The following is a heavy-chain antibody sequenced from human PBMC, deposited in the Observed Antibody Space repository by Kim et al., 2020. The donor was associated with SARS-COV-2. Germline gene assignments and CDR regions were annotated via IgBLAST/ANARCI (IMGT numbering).Heavy chain of an antibody. CDR1: GGSFSGYY. V-gene: IGHV4-34*01. Sequence: SETLSLTCAVYGGSFSGYYWSWIRQPPGKGLEWIGEINHSGSTNYNPSLKSRVTISVDTSKNQFSLKLSSVTAADTAVYYCARPTWGSYDSSGYYYAARGWFDPWGQGTLVTVSS. D-gene: IGHD3-22*01. CDR2: INHSGST. J-gene: IGHJ5*02. CDR3: ARPTWGSYDSSGYYYAARGWFDP.